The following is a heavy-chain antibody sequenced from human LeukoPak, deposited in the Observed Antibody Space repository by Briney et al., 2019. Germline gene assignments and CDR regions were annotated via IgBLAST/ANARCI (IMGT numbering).Heavy chain of an antibody. CDR2: IKQDGSEK. Sequence: PGGSLRLSCAASGFTFSSYWMSWVRQAPGKGLEWVANIKQDGSEKYYVDSVKGRFTISRDNAKNSLYLQMNSLRAEDTAVYYCARDPTQGGFLEWLLDYWGQGTLVTVSS. CDR3: ARDPTQGGFLEWLLDY. CDR1: GFTFSSYW. J-gene: IGHJ4*02. V-gene: IGHV3-7*01. D-gene: IGHD3-3*01.